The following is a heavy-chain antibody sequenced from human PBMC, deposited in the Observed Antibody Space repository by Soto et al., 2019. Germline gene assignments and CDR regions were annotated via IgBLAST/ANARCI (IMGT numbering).Heavy chain of an antibody. CDR2: IYWDGDK. Sequence: QINLIESGPTLVKPTQTLTLTCTVSGFSLSTSGAAEGWVRQPPGRALEWLALIYWDGDKRYNASLGNRLTITKDTSMNQVVLTLTNVDPADTATYYCAHRATLTIFGLIIDNGIWFDPWGQGTRVIVSS. V-gene: IGHV2-5*02. CDR3: AHRATLTIFGLIIDNGIWFDP. J-gene: IGHJ5*02. CDR1: GFSLSTSGAA. D-gene: IGHD3-3*01.